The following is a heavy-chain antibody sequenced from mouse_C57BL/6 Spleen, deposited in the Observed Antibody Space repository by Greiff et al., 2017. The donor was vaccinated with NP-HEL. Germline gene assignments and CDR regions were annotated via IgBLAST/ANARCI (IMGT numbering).Heavy chain of an antibody. CDR3: ARADYGDY. J-gene: IGHJ2*01. CDR2: IDPSDSYT. V-gene: IGHV1-69*01. Sequence: VQLQQPGAELVMPGASVKLSCKASGYTFTSYWLHWVKQRPGQGLEWIGEIDPSDSYTNYTQKFKGKSTLTVDTSSSTAYMQLSSLTSEDSAVYYCARADYGDYWGQGTTLTVSS. CDR1: GYTFTSYW.